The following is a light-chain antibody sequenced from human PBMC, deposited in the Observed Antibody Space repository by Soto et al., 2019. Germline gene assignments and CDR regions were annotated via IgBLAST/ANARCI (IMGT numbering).Light chain of an antibody. J-gene: IGLJ1*01. CDR2: DVS. CDR1: SSDVGGYNY. Sequence: QSVLTQPASVSGSHVQSITISCTGTSSDVGGYNYVSWYQQHPGKAPKFMIYDVSNRPSGVSNRFSGSKSGNTASLTISGLQAEDEADYYCCSYTTSNTRQIVFGTGTKVTV. V-gene: IGLV2-14*01. CDR3: CSYTTSNTRQIV.